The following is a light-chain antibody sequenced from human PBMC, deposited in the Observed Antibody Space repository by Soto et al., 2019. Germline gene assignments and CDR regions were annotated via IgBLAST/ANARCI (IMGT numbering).Light chain of an antibody. CDR2: AAS. CDR3: QQSYSTPPLT. CDR1: TSISSD. Sequence: IPMTQSHFSLSESVADRVTITCRASTSISSDLNGYQQKPGKAPKLLIYAASSLNSGVPSRFSGGGSGKDFSLTISSLQPEDFATYYCQQSYSTPPLTFGGGTKVEIK. J-gene: IGKJ4*01. V-gene: IGKV1-39*01.